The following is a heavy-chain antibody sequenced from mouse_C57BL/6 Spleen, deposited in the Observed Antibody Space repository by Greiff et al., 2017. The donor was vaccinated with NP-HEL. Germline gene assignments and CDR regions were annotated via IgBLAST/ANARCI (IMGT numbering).Heavy chain of an antibody. J-gene: IGHJ4*01. V-gene: IGHV1-64*01. Sequence: QVQLQQPGAELVKPGASVKLSCKASGYTFTSYWMHWVKQRPGQGLEWIGMIHPNSGSTNYNEKFKSKATLTVDKSSSTAYMQLSSLTSEDSAVYYCARGGSYKDYYAMDYWGQGTSVTVSS. CDR2: IHPNSGST. D-gene: IGHD1-1*02. CDR3: ARGGSYKDYYAMDY. CDR1: GYTFTSYW.